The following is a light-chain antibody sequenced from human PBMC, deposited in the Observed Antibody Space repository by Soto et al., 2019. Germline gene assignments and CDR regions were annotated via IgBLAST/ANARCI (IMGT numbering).Light chain of an antibody. CDR1: QSISSY. CDR2: AAS. J-gene: IGKJ3*01. Sequence: DIPMTQSPSSLSASVGDRVTITCRASQSISSYLNWYQQKPRKAPNLLIYAASSLQSGVPSRFSGSGSGTDFTLTISTLQPEDFATYYCQQSYSAPLATFGPGTKVDI. CDR3: QQSYSAPLAT. V-gene: IGKV1-39*01.